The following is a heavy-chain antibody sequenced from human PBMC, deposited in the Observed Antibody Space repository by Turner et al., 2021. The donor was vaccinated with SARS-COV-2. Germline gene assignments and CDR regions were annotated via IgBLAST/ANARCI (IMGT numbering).Heavy chain of an antibody. J-gene: IGHJ3*02. CDR1: GFTFSSNG. Sequence: QVQLVESGGGVVQPGRSLRLSCAASGFTFSSNGMHWVRQAPGKGLECVAVIWYDGSNKFYADSVKGRFTISRDNSKNTLYLQMNSLRAEDTAVYYCARGAHGDYEDAFDIWGQGTLVTISS. CDR2: IWYDGSNK. V-gene: IGHV3-33*01. D-gene: IGHD4-17*01. CDR3: ARGAHGDYEDAFDI.